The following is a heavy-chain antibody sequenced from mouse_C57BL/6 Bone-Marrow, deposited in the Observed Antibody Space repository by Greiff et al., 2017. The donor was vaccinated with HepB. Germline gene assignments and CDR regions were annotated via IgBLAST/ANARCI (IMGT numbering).Heavy chain of an antibody. CDR3: VRDGRDAGLLPAWFAY. CDR2: IRSKSSNYAT. CDR1: GFTFNTYA. J-gene: IGHJ3*01. D-gene: IGHD2-3*01. V-gene: IGHV10-3*01. Sequence: EVHLVESGGGLVQPKGSLKLSCAASGFTFNTYAMHWVRQAPGKGLEWVARIRSKSSNYATYYADSGKDRFTISRDDSQSMLYLQMNNLKTGDTAMYYCVRDGRDAGLLPAWFAYWGQGTLVTVSA.